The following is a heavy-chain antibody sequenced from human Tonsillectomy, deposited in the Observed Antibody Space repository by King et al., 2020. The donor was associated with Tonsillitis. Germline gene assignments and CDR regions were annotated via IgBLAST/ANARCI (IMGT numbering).Heavy chain of an antibody. J-gene: IGHJ5*02. CDR2: FHYSGST. CDR1: GGSISISSYS. V-gene: IGHV4-39*01. CDR3: ARLPTGYPNWFDP. Sequence: QLQESGPGLVKPSETLSLTCTVSGGSISISSYSWGWIRQPPGKGLEWIATFHYSGSTYYNPSLNSRATISLDTSKNQFSLKLTSVTAADTAGYYCARLPTGYPNWFDPWGQGTLVTVSS. D-gene: IGHD3-9*01.